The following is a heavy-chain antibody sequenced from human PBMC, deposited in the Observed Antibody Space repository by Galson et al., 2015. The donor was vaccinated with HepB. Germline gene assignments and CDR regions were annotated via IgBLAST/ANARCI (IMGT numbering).Heavy chain of an antibody. CDR2: ISTNSGDT. Sequence: SVKVSCKASGYIFTSKGISWVRQAPGQGLEWMGWISTNSGDTNYAQKFQGRVTMTTDPSTSTAYMELRSLRSDDTAEYYCARDVDHRFDHWGQGTLVTVSS. CDR1: GYIFTSKG. V-gene: IGHV1-18*01. CDR3: ARDVDHRFDH. J-gene: IGHJ4*02.